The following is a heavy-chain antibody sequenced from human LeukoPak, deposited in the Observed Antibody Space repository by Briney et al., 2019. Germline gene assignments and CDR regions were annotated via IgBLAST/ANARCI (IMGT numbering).Heavy chain of an antibody. CDR2: ISYDGSNK. CDR3: ARSTPGGYYYYMDV. V-gene: IGHV3-30*03. J-gene: IGHJ6*03. Sequence: PGGSLRLSCAASGFTFSSYGMHWVRQAPGKGLEWVAVISYDGSNKYYADSVKGRFTISRDNSKNTLYLQMNSLRAEDTAVYYCARSTPGGYYYYMDVWGKGTTVTVSS. D-gene: IGHD2-15*01. CDR1: GFTFSSYG.